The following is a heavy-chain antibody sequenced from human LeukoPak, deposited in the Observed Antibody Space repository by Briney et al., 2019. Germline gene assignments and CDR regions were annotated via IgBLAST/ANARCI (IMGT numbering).Heavy chain of an antibody. J-gene: IGHJ6*03. D-gene: IGHD6-6*01. CDR2: IYHSGST. CDR3: ARGRKYSSSSTYYYYYYMDV. CDR1: GGSISSSNW. V-gene: IGHV4-4*02. Sequence: NPSGTLSLTCAVSGGSISSSNWWSWVRQPPGKGLEWIGEIYHSGSTNYNPSLKSRVTISVDKSKMQFSLKLSSVTAADTAVYYCARGRKYSSSSTYYYYYYMDVWGKGTTLTVSS.